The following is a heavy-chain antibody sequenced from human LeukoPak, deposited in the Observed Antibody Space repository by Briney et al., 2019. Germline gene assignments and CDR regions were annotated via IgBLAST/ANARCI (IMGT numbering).Heavy chain of an antibody. CDR2: ICGDCGNT. V-gene: IGHV3-23*01. CDR3: ARDVGVVMFDY. Sequence: GGSLRLSCAASGFKFSDYAMSWVRQTPGKGLEWVSTICGDCGNTHYTDSVKGRFTIPRDNSKNTLYLQMSSLRAEDSALYYCARDVGVVMFDYWGQGTLVTVSS. J-gene: IGHJ4*02. CDR1: GFKFSDYA. D-gene: IGHD3-3*01.